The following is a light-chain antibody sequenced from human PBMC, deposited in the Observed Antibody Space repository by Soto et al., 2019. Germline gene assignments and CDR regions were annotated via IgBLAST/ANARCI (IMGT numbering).Light chain of an antibody. J-gene: IGLJ3*02. CDR1: KSNIGKNY. CDR3: ASWDTSLSAVV. V-gene: IGLV1-51*01. Sequence: QSVLTQPPSVSAAPGQTVTIACSGSKSNIGKNYISWYQQLPGTAPKLVIYDINKRPSGIGDRFSGSKSGTSAALGITGLQTGDEAYYCCASWDTSLSAVVFGGGTKVTVL. CDR2: DIN.